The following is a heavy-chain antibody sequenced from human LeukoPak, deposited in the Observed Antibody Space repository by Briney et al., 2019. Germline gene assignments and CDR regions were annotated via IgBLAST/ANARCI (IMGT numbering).Heavy chain of an antibody. D-gene: IGHD6-13*01. CDR1: GYTFTSYY. CDR2: INPSGGST. Sequence: ASVKVSCKASGYTFTSYYMHWVRQAPGQGLEWMGIINPSGGSTSYAQKFQGRVTMTTDTSTSTAYMELRSLRSDDTAVYYCARVSGGSSWYFRTYYYYGMDVWGQGTTVTVSS. CDR3: ARVSGGSSWYFRTYYYYGMDV. V-gene: IGHV1-46*01. J-gene: IGHJ6*02.